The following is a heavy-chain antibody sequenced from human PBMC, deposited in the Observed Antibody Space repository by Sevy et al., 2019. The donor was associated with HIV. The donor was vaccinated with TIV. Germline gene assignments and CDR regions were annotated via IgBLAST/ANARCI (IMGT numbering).Heavy chain of an antibody. CDR3: AKGRSLRALARFDP. Sequence: GGSLRLSCAASGFAFSSYAMSWVGQAPGKGLESVSAISGSGGSTYYADSVKGRFTISRDNSKNTLYLQMNSLRAEDTAVYYCAKGRSLRALARFDPWGQGTLVTVSS. CDR2: ISGSGGST. CDR1: GFAFSSYA. V-gene: IGHV3-23*01. J-gene: IGHJ5*02. D-gene: IGHD1-26*01.